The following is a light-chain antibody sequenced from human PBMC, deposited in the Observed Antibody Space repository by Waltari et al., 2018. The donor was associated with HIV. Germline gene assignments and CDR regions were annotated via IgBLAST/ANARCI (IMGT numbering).Light chain of an antibody. Sequence: QSALTQPASVSGSPGQSITLSCTGTSSDVGGYNYVSWYQQHPGKAPKLMIYDGSNRPSGVSNRFSGSKSGNTASLTISGLQAEDEADYYCSSYTSSSTYVFGAGTKVTVL. V-gene: IGLV2-14*03. CDR1: SSDVGGYNY. CDR3: SSYTSSSTYV. CDR2: DGS. J-gene: IGLJ1*01.